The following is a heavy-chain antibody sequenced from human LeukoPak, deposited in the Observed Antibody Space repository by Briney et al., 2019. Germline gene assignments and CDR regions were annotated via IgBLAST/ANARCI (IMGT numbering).Heavy chain of an antibody. V-gene: IGHV3-30-3*01. D-gene: IGHD3-22*01. CDR2: IAYDGGNK. CDR3: ARDSSPWYYYDRSGSNGFDP. Sequence: RTGTSLRLSCAASGFTFSSYAIHWVRQAPGKGLEWVAVIAYDGGNKYYADSVKGRFTISRDNSKNTLFLQMNSLRAEDTAVYYCARDSSPWYYYDRSGSNGFDPWGQGTLVTVSS. CDR1: GFTFSSYA. J-gene: IGHJ5*02.